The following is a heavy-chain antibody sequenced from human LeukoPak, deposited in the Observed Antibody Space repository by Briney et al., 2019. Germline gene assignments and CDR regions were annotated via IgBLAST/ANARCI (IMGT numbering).Heavy chain of an antibody. V-gene: IGHV4-59*01. CDR3: ARLGEYSYKD. CDR1: GGSIRSYY. D-gene: IGHD5-18*01. Sequence: AETLSLTCTVSGGSIRSYYWSWVRQPPGKGLEWIGYIYSSGTTNYNPSLKSRVTISVDTSKNQFSLKLSSVTAAETAVYSCARLGEYSYKDWGQGTLVTVSS. J-gene: IGHJ4*02. CDR2: IYSSGTT.